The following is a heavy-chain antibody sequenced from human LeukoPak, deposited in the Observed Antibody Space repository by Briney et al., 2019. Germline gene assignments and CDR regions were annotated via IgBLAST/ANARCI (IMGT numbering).Heavy chain of an antibody. CDR3: ATDREKLLYNVDFDY. CDR1: GFTFSDYY. Sequence: PGGSLRLSCAASGFTFSDYYMSWIRQAPGKGLEWVSYISSSGSTIYYADSVKGRFTISRDNAKNSLYLQMNSLRAEDTAVYYCATDREKLLYNVDFDYWGQGTLVTVSS. CDR2: ISSSGSTI. V-gene: IGHV3-11*04. J-gene: IGHJ4*02. D-gene: IGHD2-2*02.